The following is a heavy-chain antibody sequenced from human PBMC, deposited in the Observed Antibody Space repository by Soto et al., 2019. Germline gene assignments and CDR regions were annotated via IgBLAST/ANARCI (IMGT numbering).Heavy chain of an antibody. CDR3: ARDLDGSGAYYTDF. V-gene: IGHV1-18*01. D-gene: IGHD3-10*01. J-gene: IGHJ4*02. Sequence: ASVKVSCKASGYTFPNYGLTWVRQAPGQGLEWMGWISAYKTNIKYAQKFQGRVTLTTDTSTSTAYMELRSLRSDDTAIYYCARDLDGSGAYYTDFWGQGTLVTV. CDR2: ISAYKTNI. CDR1: GYTFPNYG.